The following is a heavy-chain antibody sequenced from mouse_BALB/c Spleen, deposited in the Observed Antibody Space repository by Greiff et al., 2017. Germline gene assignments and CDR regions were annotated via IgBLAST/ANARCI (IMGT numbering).Heavy chain of an antibody. CDR2: ISTYYGDA. Sequence: QVQLQQSGAELVRPGVSVKISCKGSGYSFTDYAMHWVKQSHAKSLEWIGVISTYYGDASYNQKFKGKATMTVDKSSSTAYMELARLTSEDSAIYYCARRTTATLSYYAMDYWGQGTSVTVSS. J-gene: IGHJ4*01. CDR1: GYSFTDYA. V-gene: IGHV1S137*01. CDR3: ARRTTATLSYYAMDY. D-gene: IGHD1-2*01.